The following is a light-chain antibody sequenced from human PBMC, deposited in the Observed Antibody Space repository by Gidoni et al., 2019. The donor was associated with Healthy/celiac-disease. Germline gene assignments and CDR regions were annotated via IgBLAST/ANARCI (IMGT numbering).Light chain of an antibody. CDR1: SSDVVGYNY. CDR3: SSYTGSSTLGV. Sequence: QSALTQHASASGSPGQSITITCTGTSSDVVGYNYVSWYQQHPGKAPKLMIYEVSNRPSGVSNRFSGSKSGNTASLTISGLQAEDEADYYCSSYTGSSTLGVFGGGTKLTVL. J-gene: IGLJ2*01. CDR2: EVS. V-gene: IGLV2-14*01.